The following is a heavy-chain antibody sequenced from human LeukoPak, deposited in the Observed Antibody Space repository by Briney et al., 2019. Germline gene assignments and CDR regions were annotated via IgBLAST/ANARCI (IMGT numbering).Heavy chain of an antibody. Sequence: GGSLRLSCAASGFTFSSYWMHWVRQAPGKGLVWVSRINSDGSSTSCADSVKGRFTISRDNAKNTLYLQMNSLRAEDTAVYYCAIGYCSGGSCYFDYWGQGTLVTVSS. CDR3: AIGYCSGGSCYFDY. D-gene: IGHD2-15*01. CDR1: GFTFSSYW. J-gene: IGHJ4*02. V-gene: IGHV3-74*01. CDR2: INSDGSST.